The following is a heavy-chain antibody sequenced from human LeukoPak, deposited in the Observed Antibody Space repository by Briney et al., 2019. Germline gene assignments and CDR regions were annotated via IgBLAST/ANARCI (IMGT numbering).Heavy chain of an antibody. Sequence: ASVKVSCKASGYTFSSYDIHWVRQATGQGLEWMGWMNPNTGNTGYAQKFQDRVTLTRNTSITTAYMDLSSLRSEDTAVYYCASLWFGELAPPYYYYGMDIWGQGTTVTVSS. D-gene: IGHD3-10*01. CDR1: GYTFSSYD. CDR3: ASLWFGELAPPYYYYGMDI. J-gene: IGHJ6*02. CDR2: MNPNTGNT. V-gene: IGHV1-8*01.